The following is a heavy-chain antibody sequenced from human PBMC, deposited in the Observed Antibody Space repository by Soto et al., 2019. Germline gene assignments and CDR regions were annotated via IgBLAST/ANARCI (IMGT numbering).Heavy chain of an antibody. D-gene: IGHD4-17*01. Sequence: QVPLVESGGGVVQPGRSLRLSCAASGFTFSNYGMHWVRQAPGKGLEWVAVISYDGSNKYYADSVKGRFTISRHNSKNTLYLQMNSLRAEDTAVYYCAKILQLGDYAFYYYGMDVWGQGTTVTVSS. CDR2: ISYDGSNK. J-gene: IGHJ6*02. CDR3: AKILQLGDYAFYYYGMDV. CDR1: GFTFSNYG. V-gene: IGHV3-30*18.